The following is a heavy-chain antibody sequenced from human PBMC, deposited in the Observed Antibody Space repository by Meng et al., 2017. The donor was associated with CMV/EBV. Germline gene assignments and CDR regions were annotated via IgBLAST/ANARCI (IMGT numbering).Heavy chain of an antibody. J-gene: IGHJ5*02. CDR3: ARDGCSSTSCYGWFDP. D-gene: IGHD2-2*01. Sequence: GGSLRLSCAASGFTVSSNYMSWVRQAPGKGLEWVSVIYSGGSTYSADSVKGRFTISRDNSKNTLYLQMNSLRAEDTAVYYCARDGCSSTSCYGWFDPWGQGTLVTVSS. CDR2: IYSGGST. CDR1: GFTVSSNY. V-gene: IGHV3-53*01.